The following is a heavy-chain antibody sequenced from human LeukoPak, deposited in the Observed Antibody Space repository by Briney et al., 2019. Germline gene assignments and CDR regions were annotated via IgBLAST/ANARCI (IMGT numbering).Heavy chain of an antibody. D-gene: IGHD5-12*01. CDR2: INHSGST. V-gene: IGHV4-34*01. J-gene: IGHJ6*03. CDR1: GGSFSGYY. CDR3: ARVWLGSLEGFVFYYYYYMDV. Sequence: SETLSLTCAVYGGSFSGYYWSWIRQPPGKGLEWIGEINHSGSTNYNPSLKSRVTISVDTSKNQFSLKLSSVTAADTAVYYCARVWLGSLEGFVFYYYYYMDVWGKGTTVTVSS.